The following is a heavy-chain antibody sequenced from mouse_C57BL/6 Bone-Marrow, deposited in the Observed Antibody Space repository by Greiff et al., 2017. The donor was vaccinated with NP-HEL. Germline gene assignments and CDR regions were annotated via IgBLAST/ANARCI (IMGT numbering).Heavy chain of an antibody. J-gene: IGHJ2*01. D-gene: IGHD1-1*01. CDR1: GFTFSSYG. Sequence: EVQLVESGGDLMKPVGALKPPCSAPGFTFSSYGMFLVRQTPDQQLEWVATISSGGNYTYYPDRVKGPFTISRDNAKNTLYLQMSSLKSEDTAMYYCASLFITTVVATDYWGQGTTLTVSS. V-gene: IGHV5-6*01. CDR2: ISSGGNYT. CDR3: ASLFITTVVATDY.